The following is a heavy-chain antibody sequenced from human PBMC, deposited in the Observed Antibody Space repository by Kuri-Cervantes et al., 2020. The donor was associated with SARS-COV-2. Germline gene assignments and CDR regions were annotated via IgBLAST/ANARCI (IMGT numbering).Heavy chain of an antibody. V-gene: IGHV3-30*19. CDR1: GFTFSNYG. CDR3: ARDHRDGYNWSSFFGGMDV. Sequence: LSLTCAASGFTFSNYGMQWVRQAPGKGLEWVALIWYDGSKKYYADSVKGRFTISRDNSKNTLHLQMNSLRAEDTAVYYCARDHRDGYNWSSFFGGMDVWGQGTTVTVSS. CDR2: IWYDGSKK. D-gene: IGHD5-24*01. J-gene: IGHJ6*02.